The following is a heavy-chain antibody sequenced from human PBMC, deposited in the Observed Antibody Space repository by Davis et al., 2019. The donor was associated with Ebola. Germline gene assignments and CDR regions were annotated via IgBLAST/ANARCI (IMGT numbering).Heavy chain of an antibody. CDR2: IYYSGST. J-gene: IGHJ6*02. V-gene: IGHV4-59*12. Sequence: SETLSLTCTVSGGSISNYYWSWIRQPPGKGLEWIGYIYYSGSTNYNPSLKSRVTISVDTSKNQFSLQLNSVTPEDTAVYYCARGGWASGMDVWGQGTTVTVSS. D-gene: IGHD6-19*01. CDR1: GGSISNYY. CDR3: ARGGWASGMDV.